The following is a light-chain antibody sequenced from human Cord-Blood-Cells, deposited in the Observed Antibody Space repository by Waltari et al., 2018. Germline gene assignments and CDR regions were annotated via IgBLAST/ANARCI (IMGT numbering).Light chain of an antibody. CDR1: QSVLYSSNNKNY. CDR2: CAS. J-gene: IGKJ2*01. Sequence: DLVMTHAPASLAVSLGERATINCKSSQSVLYSSNNKNYLAWYQQKPGQPPKLLIYCASTRESGVPDRFSGSGSGTDFTLTISSLQAEDVAVYYCQQYYSSPYTFGQGTKLEIK. V-gene: IGKV4-1*01. CDR3: QQYYSSPYT.